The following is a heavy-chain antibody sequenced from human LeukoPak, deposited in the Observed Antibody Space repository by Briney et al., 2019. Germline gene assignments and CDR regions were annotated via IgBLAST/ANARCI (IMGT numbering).Heavy chain of an antibody. CDR3: AKGYCTNGVCYQHFDY. Sequence: GGSLRLSCAASGFSFSSYAMSWVRQAPGKGLEWVSAISGSGGSTYYADSVKGRFTISRDNSKNTLYLQMNSLRAEDTAVYYCAKGYCTNGVCYQHFDYWGQGTLVTVSS. V-gene: IGHV3-23*01. CDR1: GFSFSSYA. D-gene: IGHD2-8*01. CDR2: ISGSGGST. J-gene: IGHJ4*02.